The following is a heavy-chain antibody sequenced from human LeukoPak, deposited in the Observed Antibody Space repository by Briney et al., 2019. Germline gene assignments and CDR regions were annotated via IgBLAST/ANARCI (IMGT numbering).Heavy chain of an antibody. V-gene: IGHV4-30-2*01. CDR1: GGSISSGGYY. D-gene: IGHD3-10*01. CDR2: IYHSGST. Sequence: SQTLSLTCTVSGGSISSGGYYWSWIRQPPGKGLEWIGYIYHSGSTYYNPSLKSRVTISVDRSKNQFSLKLSSVTAADTAVYYCARGVASGFGEFRDYWGQGTLVTVTS. J-gene: IGHJ4*02. CDR3: ARGVASGFGEFRDY.